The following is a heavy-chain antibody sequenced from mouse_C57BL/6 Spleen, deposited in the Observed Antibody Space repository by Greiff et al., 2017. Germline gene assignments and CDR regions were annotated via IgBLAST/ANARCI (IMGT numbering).Heavy chain of an antibody. CDR3: ARGVLYSNHWYFDV. J-gene: IGHJ1*03. D-gene: IGHD2-5*01. CDR1: GYSFTDYN. V-gene: IGHV1-39*01. Sequence: EVQLQQSGPELVKPGASVKISCKASGYSFTDYNMNWVKQSNGKSLEWIGVINPNYGTTSYNQKFKGKATLTVDQSSSTAYMQLNSLTSEDSAVDYCARGVLYSNHWYFDVWGTGTTVTVSS. CDR2: INPNYGTT.